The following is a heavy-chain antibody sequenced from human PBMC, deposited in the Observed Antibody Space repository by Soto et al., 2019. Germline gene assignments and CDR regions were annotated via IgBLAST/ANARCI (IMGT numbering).Heavy chain of an antibody. CDR2: IYSGGNT. CDR1: GFTVSSNY. D-gene: IGHD2-21*02. V-gene: IGHV3-66*01. CDR3: ARTIVVMTAAIYDH. J-gene: IGHJ5*02. Sequence: PGGSLRLSCAASGFTVSSNYMTWVRQAPGKGLEWVSVIYSGGNTYYADSVKGRFTISRDNSKNTVSLQMNSLRAEDTAVYYCARTIVVMTAAIYDHWRQGTLVTASS.